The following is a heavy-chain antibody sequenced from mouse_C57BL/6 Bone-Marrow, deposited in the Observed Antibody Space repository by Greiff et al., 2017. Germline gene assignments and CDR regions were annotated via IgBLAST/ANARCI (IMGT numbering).Heavy chain of an antibody. V-gene: IGHV14-4*01. J-gene: IGHJ2*01. Sequence: VQLQQSGAELVRPGASVKLSCTASGFTFKDDYMHWVKQRPEQGLEWIGWIDPESGDTEYASKFQGKATITADTTSNTDYLQLSSLTSEDTAVYYCSTSAYGSLYFDYGGQGTTLTVSA. CDR1: GFTFKDDY. CDR2: IDPESGDT. CDR3: STSAYGSLYFDY. D-gene: IGHD2-1*01.